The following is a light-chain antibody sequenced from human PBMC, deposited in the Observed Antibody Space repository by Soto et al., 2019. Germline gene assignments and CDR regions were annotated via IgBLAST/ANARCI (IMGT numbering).Light chain of an antibody. V-gene: IGKV3-20*01. J-gene: IGKJ5*01. CDR2: RTF. Sequence: EIVLTQSPGTLSLSPGVRATLSCRASQTIASRYLAWYQHHSGQAPRLLIYRTFARAPGIPDRFSGGGSGTDFTLTISRLEREDFAVYYCQQYHTSPPTFGQGTRLDMK. CDR3: QQYHTSPPT. CDR1: QTIASRY.